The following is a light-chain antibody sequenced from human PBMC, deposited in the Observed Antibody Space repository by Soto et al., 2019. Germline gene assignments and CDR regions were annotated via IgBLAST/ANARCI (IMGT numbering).Light chain of an antibody. CDR2: GAS. Sequence: FTQSPGTLSFSPGERATLSCRASQSVSSSYLAWYQQKPGQAPRLLIYGASNRATGIPARFSGSGSGTDFTLTISSLEPEDFAVYYCQQRSNWPATFGQGTRLEIK. V-gene: IGKV3-11*01. CDR1: QSVSSSY. CDR3: QQRSNWPAT. J-gene: IGKJ5*01.